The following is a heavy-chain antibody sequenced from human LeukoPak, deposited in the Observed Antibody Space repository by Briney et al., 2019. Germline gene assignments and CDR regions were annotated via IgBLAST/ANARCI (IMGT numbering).Heavy chain of an antibody. J-gene: IGHJ4*02. CDR3: AKDRRELGPSEY. V-gene: IGHV3-23*01. D-gene: IGHD1-7*01. Sequence: GGSLRLSCAASGFTFSNYAMSWVRQAPGKGLEWVSAISGSGAGTYYADSVKGRFAISRDKSKNTLYLQMNSLRAEDTAVYYCAKDRRELGPSEYWGQGTLVTVSS. CDR2: ISGSGAGT. CDR1: GFTFSNYA.